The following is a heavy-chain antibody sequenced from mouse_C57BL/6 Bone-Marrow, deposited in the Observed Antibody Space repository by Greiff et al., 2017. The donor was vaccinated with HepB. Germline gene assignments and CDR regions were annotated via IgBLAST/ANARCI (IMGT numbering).Heavy chain of an antibody. CDR3: ALANCNGGYAMDY. Sequence: QVQLQQSGPELVKPGASVKISCKASGYSFTSYYIHWVKQRPGQGLEWIGWIYPGSGNTKYNEKFKGKATLTADTSSSTAYMQLSSLTSEDSAVYYCALANCNGGYAMDYWGQGTSVTVSS. J-gene: IGHJ4*01. V-gene: IGHV1-66*01. D-gene: IGHD4-1*01. CDR1: GYSFTSYY. CDR2: IYPGSGNT.